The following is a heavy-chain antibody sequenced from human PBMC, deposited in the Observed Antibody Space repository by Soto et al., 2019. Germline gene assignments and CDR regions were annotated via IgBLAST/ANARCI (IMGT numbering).Heavy chain of an antibody. V-gene: IGHV4-39*01. Sequence: SETLSLTCTVSGGSISSSSYYWGWIRQPPGKGLERIGSIYYSGSTYYNPSLKSRVTISVDTSKNQFSLKLSSVTAADTAVYYCARLLDPVGGAFDIWGQGTRVTVSS. CDR2: IYYSGST. J-gene: IGHJ3*02. CDR3: ARLLDPVGGAFDI. CDR1: GGSISSSSYY. D-gene: IGHD3-16*01.